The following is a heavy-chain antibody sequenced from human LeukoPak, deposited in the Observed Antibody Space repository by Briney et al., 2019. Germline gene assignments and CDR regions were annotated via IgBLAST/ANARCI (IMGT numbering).Heavy chain of an antibody. J-gene: IGHJ4*02. Sequence: GGSLRLSCAASGFTFSSYAMSWVRQAPGKGLEWVSGISGSGGSTYYADSVKGRFTISRDNSKNTLYLQMNSLRAEDTAVYYCSKGGLTSSGWYGYWGQGTLVTVSS. CDR3: SKGGLTSSGWYGY. D-gene: IGHD6-19*01. CDR1: GFTFSSYA. V-gene: IGHV3-23*01. CDR2: ISGSGGST.